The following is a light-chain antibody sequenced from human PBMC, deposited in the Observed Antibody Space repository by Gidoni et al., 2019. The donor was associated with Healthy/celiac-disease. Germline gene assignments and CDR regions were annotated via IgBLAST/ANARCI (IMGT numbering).Light chain of an antibody. V-gene: IGKV1-39*01. CDR1: QSISSY. J-gene: IGKJ3*01. Sequence: DIQMTQFPSSLSASVGDSVTITCRASQSISSYLNWYQQKPGKAPKLLIYAASSLQSGVPSRFSGSGSGTDFTLTISSLQPEDFATYYCQQSYSTLITFGPGTKVDIK. CDR2: AAS. CDR3: QQSYSTLIT.